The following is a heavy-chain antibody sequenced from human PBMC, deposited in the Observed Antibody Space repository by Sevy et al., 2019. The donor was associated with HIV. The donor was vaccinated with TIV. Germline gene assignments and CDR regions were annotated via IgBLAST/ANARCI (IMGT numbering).Heavy chain of an antibody. D-gene: IGHD3-10*01. Sequence: SVKVSCKASGGTFSSYAISWVRQAPGQGLEWMGGIIPIFGTANYAQKFQGRVTITADESTSTAYMELSSLRSEDTAVYYCASPPYGSGSYQYYYYYGMDVWGQGTTVTVSS. CDR2: IIPIFGTA. CDR3: ASPPYGSGSYQYYYYYGMDV. CDR1: GGTFSSYA. V-gene: IGHV1-69*13. J-gene: IGHJ6*02.